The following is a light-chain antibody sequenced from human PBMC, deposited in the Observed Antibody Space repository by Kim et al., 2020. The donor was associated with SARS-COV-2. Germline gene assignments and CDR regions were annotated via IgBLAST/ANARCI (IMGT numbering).Light chain of an antibody. J-gene: IGLJ3*02. CDR3: CSYAGSYTWV. Sequence: GQSGTISCTGTSSDVGGYTFVSGYQQHPGNAPKLMIYDVSKRPSGVPDRFSGSKSGNTASLTISGLQAEDEADYSCCSYAGSYTWVFGGGTKLTFL. CDR2: DVS. CDR1: SSDVGGYTF. V-gene: IGLV2-11*01.